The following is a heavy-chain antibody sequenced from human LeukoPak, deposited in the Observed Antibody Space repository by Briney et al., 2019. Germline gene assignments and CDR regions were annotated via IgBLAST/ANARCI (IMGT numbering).Heavy chain of an antibody. V-gene: IGHV3-48*01. J-gene: IGHJ4*02. D-gene: IGHD5/OR15-5a*01. Sequence: GGSLRLSCAVSGFSFSSDSMNWVRQAPAKGLEWVSYISSASSTIYYADSVKGRFTISRDNAKNSLYLQMNSLRAEDTAVYYCASRSQSRYWGQGTLVTVSS. CDR1: GFSFSSDS. CDR2: ISSASSTI. CDR3: ASRSQSRY.